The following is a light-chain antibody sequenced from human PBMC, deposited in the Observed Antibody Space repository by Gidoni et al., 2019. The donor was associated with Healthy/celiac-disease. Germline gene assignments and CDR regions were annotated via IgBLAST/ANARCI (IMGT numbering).Light chain of an antibody. V-gene: IGLV2-14*03. CDR1: SSDVGGYNY. J-gene: IGLJ2*01. Sequence: QSALTQPASVSGSPGQSITISCTGTSSDVGGYNYVSCYQQHPGKAPKLIIYDVSHRPSGVSNRFSGSKSGNTASLTISGLQAEDEADYYCSSYTSSSTLVFGGGTKLTVL. CDR2: DVS. CDR3: SSYTSSSTLV.